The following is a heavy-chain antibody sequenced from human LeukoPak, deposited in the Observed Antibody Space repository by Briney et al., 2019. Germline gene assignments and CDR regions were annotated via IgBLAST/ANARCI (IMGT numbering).Heavy chain of an antibody. D-gene: IGHD4-17*01. CDR2: INPNSGDT. J-gene: IGHJ6*03. CDR3: AKDRYGDYVYYYMDV. V-gene: IGHV1-2*02. CDR1: GYTFTDHY. Sequence: ASVKVSCKASGYTFTDHYIQWVRQAPGQGLEWVGWINPNSGDTNYAQKFQGRVTVTRDTSINTAYMELSRLTSDDTAVYYCAKDRYGDYVYYYMDVWGRGTTVTVSS.